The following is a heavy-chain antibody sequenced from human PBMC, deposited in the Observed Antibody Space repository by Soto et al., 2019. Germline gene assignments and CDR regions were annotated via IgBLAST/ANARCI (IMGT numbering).Heavy chain of an antibody. CDR1: GFTFSSYG. CDR2: ISYDGSNK. V-gene: IGHV3-30*18. J-gene: IGHJ4*02. D-gene: IGHD4-17*01. Sequence: PGGSLRLSCAASGFTFSSYGMHWVRQAPGKGLEWVAVISYDGSNKYYADSVKGRFTISRDNSKNTLYLQMNSLRAEDTAVYYCAKDTILYGDYTAGIDYWGQGTLVTVSS. CDR3: AKDTILYGDYTAGIDY.